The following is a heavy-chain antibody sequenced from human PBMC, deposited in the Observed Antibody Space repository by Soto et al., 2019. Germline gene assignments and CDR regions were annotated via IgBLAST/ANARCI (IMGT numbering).Heavy chain of an antibody. Sequence: GGSLRLSCAASGFSLSNYAMTWVRQAPGKGLEWVSGITGSADKTYYADSVKGRFIISRDNSKNTLYLQMNSLRAEDTALYYCARDCSSSSCSVWHYWGQGTLVTVPQ. CDR2: ITGSADKT. CDR1: GFSLSNYA. CDR3: ARDCSSSSCSVWHY. J-gene: IGHJ4*02. D-gene: IGHD2-2*01. V-gene: IGHV3-23*01.